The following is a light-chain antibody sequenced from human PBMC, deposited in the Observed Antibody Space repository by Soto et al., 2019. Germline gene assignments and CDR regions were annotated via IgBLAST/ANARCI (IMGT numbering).Light chain of an antibody. J-gene: IGKJ4*01. CDR2: DAS. V-gene: IGKV3D-20*01. Sequence: ESVLPQSPATLSLSPGERATLSCGASQSGSSSYLAWYQQKPGLAPRLLIYDASRRATGIPDRFSGSGSGTDLTLTISRLEPEDFAVYYCQQYGSPQLTFGGGTKVEIK. CDR3: QQYGSPQLT. CDR1: QSGSSSY.